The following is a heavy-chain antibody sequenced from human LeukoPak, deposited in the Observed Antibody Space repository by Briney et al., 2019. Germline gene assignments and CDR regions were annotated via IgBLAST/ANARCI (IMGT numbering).Heavy chain of an antibody. J-gene: IGHJ6*03. D-gene: IGHD2-2*01. V-gene: IGHV3-66*01. Sequence: PGGSLRLSCAASGFTVSSNYMIWVRQAPGKGLEWVSVIYSGGSTYCADSVKGRFTISKDNPKNTMYLQMNSLRAEDTAVYHCARVSLSIVVVPAAKVQSYYYYYMDVWGKGTTVTVSS. CDR1: GFTVSSNY. CDR2: IYSGGST. CDR3: ARVSLSIVVVPAAKVQSYYYYYMDV.